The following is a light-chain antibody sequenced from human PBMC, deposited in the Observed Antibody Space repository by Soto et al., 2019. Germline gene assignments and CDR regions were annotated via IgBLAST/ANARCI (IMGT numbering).Light chain of an antibody. CDR1: QSVTSN. V-gene: IGKV3-15*01. CDR2: GAS. Sequence: VMTQSPATLSVSPGERATLSCRASQSVTSNLAWYQQKPGQVPRLLIYGASTRATGIPARFSGSGSGTEFTLTLSSLQSEDVAVYYCQQYRTFGQGTKVEMK. CDR3: QQYRT. J-gene: IGKJ1*01.